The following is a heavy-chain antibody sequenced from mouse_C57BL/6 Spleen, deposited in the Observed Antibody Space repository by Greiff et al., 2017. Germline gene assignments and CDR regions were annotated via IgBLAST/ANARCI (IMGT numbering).Heavy chain of an antibody. CDR2: INYDGSST. CDR1: GFTFSDYY. Sequence: EVKLVESEGGLVQPGSSMKLSCTASGFTFSDYYMAWVRQVPEKGLEWVANINYDGSSTYSLASLKSRFIISGDNARNILYLQMSRLNSEDAATYYGAREGCCSHWYFDVWGTGTTVTVSS. CDR3: AREGCCSHWYFDV. J-gene: IGHJ1*03. V-gene: IGHV5-16*01. D-gene: IGHD1-1*01.